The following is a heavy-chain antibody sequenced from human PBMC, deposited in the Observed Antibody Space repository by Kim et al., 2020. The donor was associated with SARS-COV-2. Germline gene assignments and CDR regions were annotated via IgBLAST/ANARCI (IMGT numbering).Heavy chain of an antibody. Sequence: PPLKSRVTLSVDPAKNQFSLKLSSVTAADTAVYYCARDPYDSSGYYFGTDYWGQGTLVTVSS. J-gene: IGHJ4*02. CDR3: ARDPYDSSGYYFGTDY. V-gene: IGHV4-30-2*05. D-gene: IGHD3-22*01.